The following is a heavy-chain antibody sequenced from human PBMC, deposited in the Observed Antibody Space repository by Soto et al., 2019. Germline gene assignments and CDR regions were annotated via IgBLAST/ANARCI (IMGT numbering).Heavy chain of an antibody. V-gene: IGHV3-23*01. Sequence: PGGSLRLSCAASGFFFSSYAMSWVRQAPGKGLEWVSGIGGSGGYTSYADSVKGRFTISRDNSKNTLYLQMNSLRAEDTAVYYCAREAMITFGGVIVPPLYWGQGTLVTVSS. J-gene: IGHJ4*02. D-gene: IGHD3-16*02. CDR1: GFFFSSYA. CDR2: IGGSGGYT. CDR3: AREAMITFGGVIVPPLY.